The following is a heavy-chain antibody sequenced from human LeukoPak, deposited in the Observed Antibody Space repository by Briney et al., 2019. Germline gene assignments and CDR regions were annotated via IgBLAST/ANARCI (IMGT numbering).Heavy chain of an antibody. Sequence: GGSLRLSCAASGFTFSSYSMNWVRQAPGKGLEWVSYISSSSSTIYYADSVKGRFTISRDNAKNSLYLQMNSLRAEDTAVYYCARDRLTIRWPSVDAFDIWGQGTMVTVSS. D-gene: IGHD4-23*01. V-gene: IGHV3-48*01. CDR1: GFTFSSYS. J-gene: IGHJ3*02. CDR3: ARDRLTIRWPSVDAFDI. CDR2: ISSSSSTI.